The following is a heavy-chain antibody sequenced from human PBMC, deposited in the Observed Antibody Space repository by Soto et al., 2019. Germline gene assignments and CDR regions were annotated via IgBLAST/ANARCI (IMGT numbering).Heavy chain of an antibody. Sequence: SETLSLTCTVSGGSISSSSYYWGWIRQPPGKGLEWIGSIYYSGSTYYNPSLKSRVTISVDTSKNQFSLKLSSVTAADTAVYYCVRAEVGYCSSTSCLRSHFDYWGQGTLVTVSS. V-gene: IGHV4-39*01. CDR2: IYYSGST. D-gene: IGHD2-2*01. CDR1: GGSISSSSYY. CDR3: VRAEVGYCSSTSCLRSHFDY. J-gene: IGHJ4*02.